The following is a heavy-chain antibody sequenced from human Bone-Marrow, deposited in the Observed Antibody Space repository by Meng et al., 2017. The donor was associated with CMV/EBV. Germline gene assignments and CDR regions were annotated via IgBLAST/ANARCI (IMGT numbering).Heavy chain of an antibody. CDR2: IYYSGST. V-gene: IGHV4-59*01. CDR1: GGSISSYY. Sequence: QVQLQESGPGLVKPSETLSLTCTVSGGSISSYYWSWIRQPPGKGLEWIGYIYYSGSTNYNPSLKSRVTISVDTSKNQFSLKLSSVTAADTAVYYCARVSGSMVANYFDYWGQGTLVTVYS. J-gene: IGHJ4*02. D-gene: IGHD5-12*01. CDR3: ARVSGSMVANYFDY.